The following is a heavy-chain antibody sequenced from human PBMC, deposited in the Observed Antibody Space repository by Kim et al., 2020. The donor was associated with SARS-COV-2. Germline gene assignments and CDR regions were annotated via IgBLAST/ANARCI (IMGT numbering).Heavy chain of an antibody. CDR2: ISSSSSYI. CDR3: ARGPRGYSYGPGGY. CDR1: GFTFSSYS. Sequence: GGSLRLSCAASGFTFSSYSMNWVRQAPGKGLEWVSSISSSSSYIYYADSVKGRFTISRDNAKNSLYLQMNSLRAEDTAVYYCARGPRGYSYGPGGYWGQGTLVTVSS. D-gene: IGHD5-18*01. V-gene: IGHV3-21*01. J-gene: IGHJ4*02.